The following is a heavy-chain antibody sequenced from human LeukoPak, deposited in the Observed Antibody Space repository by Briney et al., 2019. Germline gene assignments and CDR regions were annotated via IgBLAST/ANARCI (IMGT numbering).Heavy chain of an antibody. CDR1: GFTFTDSY. J-gene: IGHJ6*03. CDR2: IQYDGSNQ. V-gene: IGHV3-30*02. CDR3: AKGRCSNGIGCYYYYMDV. Sequence: GGSLRLSCAASGFTFTDSYMTWVRQAPGKGLEWVAYIQYDGSNQQYADSVKGRFSISRDNSKNILYLQMNSLRAEDTAVYYCAKGRCSNGIGCYYYYMDVWGKGTTVTISS. D-gene: IGHD2-8*01.